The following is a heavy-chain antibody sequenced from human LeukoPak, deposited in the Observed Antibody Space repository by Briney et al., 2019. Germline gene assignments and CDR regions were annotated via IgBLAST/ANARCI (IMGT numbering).Heavy chain of an antibody. Sequence: GGSLRLSCAASGFTFTDYAMSWVRQAQEKGLEWISTISDNGGETYYADSVKGRFAISRDNSKNTLFLQMNSLRAEDSAVYYCATDRERDPSVYYLVGGQGTLITVSS. D-gene: IGHD3-22*01. CDR2: ISDNGGET. V-gene: IGHV3-23*01. CDR3: ATDRERDPSVYYLV. CDR1: GFTFTDYA. J-gene: IGHJ4*02.